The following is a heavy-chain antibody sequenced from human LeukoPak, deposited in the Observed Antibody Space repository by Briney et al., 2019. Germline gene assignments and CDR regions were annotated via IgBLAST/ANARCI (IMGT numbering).Heavy chain of an antibody. J-gene: IGHJ4*02. V-gene: IGHV4-34*01. Sequence: PSETLSLACAVYGGSFSGYYWSWIRQPPGKGLEWIGEINHSGSTNYNPSLKSRVTISVDTSKNQFSLKLSSVTAADTAVYYCARQLLIVGATSFDYWGQGTLVTVSS. D-gene: IGHD1-26*01. CDR3: ARQLLIVGATSFDY. CDR1: GGSFSGYY. CDR2: INHSGST.